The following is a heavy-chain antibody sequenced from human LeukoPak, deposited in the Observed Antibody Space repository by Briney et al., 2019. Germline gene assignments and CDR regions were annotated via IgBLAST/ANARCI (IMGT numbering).Heavy chain of an antibody. D-gene: IGHD1-26*01. CDR1: GGTFSSYA. CDR3: ASGCGSYSCYFDY. Sequence: SVKVSCKASGGTFSSYAISWVRQAPGQGLEWMGGIIPIFGTANYAQKFQGRVTITADESTSTAYMELSSLRSEDTAVYYCASGCGSYSCYFDYWGQGTLVSVSS. J-gene: IGHJ4*02. CDR2: IIPIFGTA. V-gene: IGHV1-69*01.